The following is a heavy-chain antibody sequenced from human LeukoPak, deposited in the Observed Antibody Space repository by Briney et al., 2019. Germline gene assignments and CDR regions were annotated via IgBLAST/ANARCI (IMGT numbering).Heavy chain of an antibody. CDR2: IIPIFGTA. V-gene: IGHV1-69*05. CDR1: GGTFSSYA. CDR3: ARGLGGYSGYDPPGY. Sequence: SVKVSCKASGGTFSSYAISWVRQAPGQGLEWMGRIIPIFGTANYAQKFQGRVTITTDESTSTAYMELSSLRSEDTAVYYCARGLGGYSGYDPPGYWGLGTLVTVSS. J-gene: IGHJ4*02. D-gene: IGHD5-12*01.